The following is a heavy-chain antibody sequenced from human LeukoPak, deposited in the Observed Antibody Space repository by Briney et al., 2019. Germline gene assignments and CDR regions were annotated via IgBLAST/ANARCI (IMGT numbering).Heavy chain of an antibody. Sequence: ASVKVSCKASGYTFTGYYMHWVRQAPGQGLEWMGWINPNSGGTNYAQKFQGRVTMTRDTSISTAYMELSRLRSDDTAVYYCARELYCSSTCCSTGWFDPWGQGTLVTVSS. CDR1: GYTFTGYY. D-gene: IGHD2-2*01. J-gene: IGHJ5*02. CDR2: INPNSGGT. CDR3: ARELYCSSTCCSTGWFDP. V-gene: IGHV1-2*02.